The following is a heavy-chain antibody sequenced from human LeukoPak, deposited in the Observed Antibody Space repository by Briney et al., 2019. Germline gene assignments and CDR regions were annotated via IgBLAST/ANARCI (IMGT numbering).Heavy chain of an antibody. D-gene: IGHD6-19*01. CDR1: GGSFSGYY. J-gene: IGHJ5*02. Sequence: SETLSLTCAVYGGSFSGYYWSWIRQPPGKGPEWIGEINHSGSTNYNPSLKSRVTISVDTSKNQFSLKLSSVAAADTAVYYCASGSGWYAQFDPWGQGTLVTVSS. CDR3: ASGSGWYAQFDP. CDR2: INHSGST. V-gene: IGHV4-34*01.